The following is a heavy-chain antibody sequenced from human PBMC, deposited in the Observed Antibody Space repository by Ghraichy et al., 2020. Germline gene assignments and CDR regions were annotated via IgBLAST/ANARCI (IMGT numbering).Heavy chain of an antibody. J-gene: IGHJ4*02. CDR2: ISSSSSYI. D-gene: IGHD3-10*01. CDR3: ARDHGSGSSFDY. Sequence: GGSLRLSCAASGFTFSSYSMNWVRQAPGKGLEWVSSISSSSSYIYYADSVKGRFTISRDNAKNSLYLQMNSLRAEDTAVYYCARDHGSGSSFDYWGQGTLVTVSS. V-gene: IGHV3-21*01. CDR1: GFTFSSYS.